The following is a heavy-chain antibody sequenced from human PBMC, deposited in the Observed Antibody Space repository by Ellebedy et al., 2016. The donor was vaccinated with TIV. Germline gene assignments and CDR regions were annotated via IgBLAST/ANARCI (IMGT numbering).Heavy chain of an antibody. CDR1: GLSVSNNY. CDR3: AKDRGQTLSVFDY. CDR2: LYSAYT. Sequence: GGSLRLSXAASGLSVSNNYMSWVRQAPGKGLEWVSVLYSAYTYYADSVKGRFTISRDNSKNTLYVQMNSLRSDDTAVYYCAKDRGQTLSVFDYWGQGTLVTVSS. V-gene: IGHV3-53*05. J-gene: IGHJ4*02.